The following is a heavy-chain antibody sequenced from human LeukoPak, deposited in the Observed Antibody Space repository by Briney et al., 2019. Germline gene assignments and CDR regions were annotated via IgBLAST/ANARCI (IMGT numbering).Heavy chain of an antibody. Sequence: GGSLRLSCAASGFTFSSYGMSWVRQAPGKGLEWVSAISGSGGSTYYADSVKGRFTISRDNSKNTLHLQMNSLRAEDTAVYYCARAFYNYGSGSYYGRPHYFDYWGQGTLVTVSS. CDR3: ARAFYNYGSGSYYGRPHYFDY. J-gene: IGHJ4*02. V-gene: IGHV3-23*01. D-gene: IGHD3-10*01. CDR1: GFTFSSYG. CDR2: ISGSGGST.